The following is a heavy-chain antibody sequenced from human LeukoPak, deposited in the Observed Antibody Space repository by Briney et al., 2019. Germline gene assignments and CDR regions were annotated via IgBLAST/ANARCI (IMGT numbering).Heavy chain of an antibody. D-gene: IGHD1-14*01. CDR3: ARSKVYPNDY. CDR2: INPNSGGT. J-gene: IGHJ4*02. Sequence: GASVKVSCKDSGYTFTVFYMHWVRQAPGQGLEWMGWINPNSGGTNYAQKFQGRVTMTRDTSISTVYMELSRLRSDDTAVYYCARSKVYPNDYWGQGTLVTVSS. V-gene: IGHV1-2*02. CDR1: GYTFTVFY.